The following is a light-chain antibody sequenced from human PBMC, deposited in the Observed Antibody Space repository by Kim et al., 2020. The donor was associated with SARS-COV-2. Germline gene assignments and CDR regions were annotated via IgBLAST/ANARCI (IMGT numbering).Light chain of an antibody. CDR1: QSGNSNY. CDR2: GAS. J-gene: IGKJ1*01. V-gene: IGKV3-20*01. CDR3: QQYGSSKT. Sequence: PGERATLTRRASQSGNSNYLAWYQQKPGQAPRLLIYGASTRATGIPDRFSGSGSGTDFTLTISRLEPEDFAVYYWQQYGSSKTFGQGTKVDIK.